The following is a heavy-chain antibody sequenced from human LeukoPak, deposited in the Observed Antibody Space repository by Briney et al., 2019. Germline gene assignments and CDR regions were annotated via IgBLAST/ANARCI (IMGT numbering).Heavy chain of an antibody. CDR3: AKAEGGYDARGGYFDY. J-gene: IGHJ4*02. D-gene: IGHD5-12*01. CDR1: GFTVSSNY. CDR2: ISGSGGST. Sequence: GGSLRLSCAASGFTVSSNYMSWVRQAPGKGLEWVSAISGSGGSTYYADSVKGRFTISRDNSKNTLYLQMNSLRAEDTAVYYCAKAEGGYDARGGYFDYWGQGALVTVSS. V-gene: IGHV3-23*01.